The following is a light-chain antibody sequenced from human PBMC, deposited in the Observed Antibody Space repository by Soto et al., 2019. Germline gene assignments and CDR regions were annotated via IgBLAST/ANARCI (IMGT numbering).Light chain of an antibody. J-gene: IGKJ1*01. CDR2: ATS. V-gene: IGKV1D-16*01. CDR1: RGVGRW. Sequence: DVQLTQSPSSLSASVGDRVIITCRASRGVGRWLAWYQQKPEKAPKSLIYATSTLQSSVPSRFNGRGSGTHFSLTISSLQPEDVATYYCQQYGSFPPPFGRGTKVEI. CDR3: QQYGSFPPP.